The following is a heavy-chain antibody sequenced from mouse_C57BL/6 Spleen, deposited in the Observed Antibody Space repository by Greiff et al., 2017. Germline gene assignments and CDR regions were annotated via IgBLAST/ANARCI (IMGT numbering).Heavy chain of an antibody. CDR1: GYTFTDYY. CDR2: IYPGSGNT. D-gene: IGHD1-1*01. V-gene: IGHV1-76*01. CDR3: ARFSNYGSSLYWYFDV. J-gene: IGHJ1*03. Sequence: QVQLQQSGAELVRPGASVKLSCKASGYTFTDYYINWVKQRPGQGLEWIARIYPGSGNTYYNEKFKGKATLTAEKSSSTAYMQLSSLTSEDSAVYFCARFSNYGSSLYWYFDVWGTGTTVTVSS.